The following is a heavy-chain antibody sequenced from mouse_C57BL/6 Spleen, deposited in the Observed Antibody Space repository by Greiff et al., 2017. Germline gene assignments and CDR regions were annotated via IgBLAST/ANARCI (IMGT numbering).Heavy chain of an antibody. CDR1: GFTFSDYY. J-gene: IGHJ2*01. CDR2: INYDGSST. CDR3: ARESPELGHFDY. Sequence: EVKLMESEGGLVQPGSSMKLSCTASGFTFSDYYMAWVRQVPEKGLEWVANINYDGSSTYYLDSLKSRFIISRDNAKNILYLQMSSLKSEDTATYYCARESPELGHFDYWGQGTTLTVSS. D-gene: IGHD4-1*01. V-gene: IGHV5-16*01.